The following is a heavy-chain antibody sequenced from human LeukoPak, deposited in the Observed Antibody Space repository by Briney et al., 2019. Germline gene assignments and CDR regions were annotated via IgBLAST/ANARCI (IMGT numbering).Heavy chain of an antibody. D-gene: IGHD4-23*01. J-gene: IGHJ3*02. Sequence: PSETLSLTCTVSGASISRSTYYWGWIRQPPGKGLEWIGSIDYTGTTYYNPSLKSRVTKSVDTSKNQFSLRLTSVTAADTAVYYCARHKRGTVVTRLSGIDAFDIWGQGTMVTVSS. CDR3: ARHKRGTVVTRLSGIDAFDI. V-gene: IGHV4-39*01. CDR2: IDYTGTT. CDR1: GASISRSTYY.